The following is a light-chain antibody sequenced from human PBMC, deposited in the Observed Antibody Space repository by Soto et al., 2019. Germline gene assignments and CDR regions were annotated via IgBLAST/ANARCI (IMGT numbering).Light chain of an antibody. J-gene: IGKJ2*01. Sequence: EVVRTPSPLSLPVTLGQPASISCRSSQSLAYIDGNTYLSWFQQRPGQSPRRLIYKVSNRGSGVQDRFRGSASGTDFTRKISRVEAEDVGVYYCLRGTHCLPYTVRQGTKLEI. V-gene: IGKV2-30*01. CDR1: QSLAYIDGNTY. CDR3: LRGTHCLPYT. CDR2: KVS.